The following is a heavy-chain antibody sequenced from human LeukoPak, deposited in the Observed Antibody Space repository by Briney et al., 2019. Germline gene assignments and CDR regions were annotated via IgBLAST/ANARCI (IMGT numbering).Heavy chain of an antibody. J-gene: IGHJ5*02. V-gene: IGHV1-2*06. CDR3: ARDRVFPSNWFDP. D-gene: IGHD2-21*01. CDR1: GYTFTGYY. Sequence: ASVKVSCKASGYTFTGYYMHWVRQAPGQGLEWMGRINPNSGGTNYAQKFQGRVTMTRDASISTAYMELSRLRSDDTAVYYCARDRVFPSNWFDPWGQGTLVTVSS. CDR2: INPNSGGT.